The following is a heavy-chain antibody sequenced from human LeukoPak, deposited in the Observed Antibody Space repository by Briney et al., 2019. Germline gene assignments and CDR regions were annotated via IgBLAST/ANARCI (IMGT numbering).Heavy chain of an antibody. CDR1: SGSISTSNYY. V-gene: IGHV4-39*07. Sequence: SETLSLTCTVSSGSISTSNYYWGWVRQPPGKALEWIGNIFYSGSTNYNPSLKSRVTMSVDTSKNQFSLKLSSVTAADTAVYYCARDSGSGSSDYWGQGTLVTVSS. CDR2: IFYSGST. CDR3: ARDSGSGSSDY. J-gene: IGHJ4*02. D-gene: IGHD3-10*01.